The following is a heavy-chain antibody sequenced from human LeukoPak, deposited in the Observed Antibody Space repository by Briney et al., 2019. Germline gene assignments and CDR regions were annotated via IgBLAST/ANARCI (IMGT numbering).Heavy chain of an antibody. CDR3: AKVPGGYSGYDGGYFDY. CDR1: GFTFSSYG. V-gene: IGHV3-30*18. D-gene: IGHD5-12*01. Sequence: GGSLRLSCAASGFTFSSYGMHWVRQAPGKGLEWVAVISYDGSNKYYADSVKGRFTISRDNSKNTLYLQMNSLRAEDTAVYYCAKVPGGYSGYDGGYFDYWGQGILVTVSS. J-gene: IGHJ4*02. CDR2: ISYDGSNK.